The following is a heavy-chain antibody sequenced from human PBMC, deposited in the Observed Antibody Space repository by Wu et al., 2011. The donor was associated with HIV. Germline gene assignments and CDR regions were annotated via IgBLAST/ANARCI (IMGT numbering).Heavy chain of an antibody. CDR2: FSTYNGNT. Sequence: QVQLVQSRTEVKKPGASVKVSCKASGYTFTGYGISWVRQAPGQGLEWMGWFSTYNGNTYYAQKFQGRVTMTTDTATSTAYMELRSLRSDDTAVYYCARPGALGDLSPHYLYYGMDVWGQGTTVTVSS. V-gene: IGHV1-18*01. CDR1: GYTFTGYG. CDR3: ARPGALGDLSPHYLYYGMDV. J-gene: IGHJ6*02. D-gene: IGHD3-16*02.